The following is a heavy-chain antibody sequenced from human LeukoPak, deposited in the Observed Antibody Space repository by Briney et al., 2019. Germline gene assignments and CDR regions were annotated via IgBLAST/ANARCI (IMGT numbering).Heavy chain of an antibody. CDR1: GGSFSGYY. D-gene: IGHD6-13*01. V-gene: IGHV4-34*01. CDR2: INHSGST. Sequence: SETLSLTCAVYGGSFSGYYWSWIRQPPGKGLEWIGVINHSGSTNYNPSLKSRVTISVDTSKNQFSLKLSSVTAADTAVYYCARGGAAAGYYYYYYGMDVWGQGTTVTVSS. J-gene: IGHJ6*02. CDR3: ARGGAAAGYYYYYYGMDV.